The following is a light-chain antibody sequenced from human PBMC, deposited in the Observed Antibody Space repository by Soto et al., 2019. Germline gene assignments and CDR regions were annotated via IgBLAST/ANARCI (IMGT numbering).Light chain of an antibody. CDR1: QGINSY. CDR3: QQPYTYPLT. CDR2: TAS. V-gene: IGKV1-9*01. Sequence: DIQLTQSPSFLSASVGDRVTVTCRASQGINSYLAWYQQKPGKAPKLLIYTASTLQSGVPSRFSGSGSGTELTLTITSLQPEDFAAYYRQQPYTYPLTFGGGTKVEI. J-gene: IGKJ4*01.